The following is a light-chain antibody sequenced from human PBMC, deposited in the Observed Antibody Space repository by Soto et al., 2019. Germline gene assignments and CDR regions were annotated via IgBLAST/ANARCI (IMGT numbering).Light chain of an antibody. CDR2: GTS. CDR3: QQDGSSPRT. V-gene: IGKV3-20*01. Sequence: ETVLTQSPGTLSLSPGERATLSCRASQNVGSRYLAWYQQKPGQAPRLLIYGTSNRATGIPDRFSGSGSGTDFSLTISSLEPGDLAVYYCQQDGSSPRTFGRGTKVEIK. J-gene: IGKJ1*01. CDR1: QNVGSRY.